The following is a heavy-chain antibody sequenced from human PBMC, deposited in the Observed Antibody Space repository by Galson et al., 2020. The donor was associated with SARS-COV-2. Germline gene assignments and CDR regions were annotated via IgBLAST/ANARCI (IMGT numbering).Heavy chain of an antibody. J-gene: IGHJ4*02. CDR2: VNHRGST. CDR3: ARGTRDITMIVVVMTAVFCHFDL. D-gene: IGHD3-22*01. V-gene: IGHV4-34*01. CDR1: GGSFSDYY. Sequence: SQASETLSLTCAVYGGSFSDYYWSWIRQPPGRGLEWIGEVNHRGSTSYNPSLESRVRISLDASKKQFSLKLSSVTAADSGVYYCARGTRDITMIVVVMTAVFCHFDLWGQGSLVTVSA.